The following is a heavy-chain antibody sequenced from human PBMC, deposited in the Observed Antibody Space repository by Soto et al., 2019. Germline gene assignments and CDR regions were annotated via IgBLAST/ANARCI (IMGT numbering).Heavy chain of an antibody. CDR1: RYYFHSYW. CDR2: FYPGGSDT. CDR3: ARQGNGAEGFDY. V-gene: IGHV5-51*01. J-gene: IGHJ4*02. D-gene: IGHD4-17*01. Sequence: GESLKISWKGSRYYFHSYWLGWVRQMRGTGLEWIGIFYPGGSDTRYCPSSQSQVSSSADRTISTAYLQWSSVKPSDTAMYYCARQGNGAEGFDYWGQGTLVTVSS.